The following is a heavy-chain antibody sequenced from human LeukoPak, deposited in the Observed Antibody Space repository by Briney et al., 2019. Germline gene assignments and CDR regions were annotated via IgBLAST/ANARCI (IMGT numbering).Heavy chain of an antibody. CDR2: INHSGST. V-gene: IGHV4-34*01. J-gene: IGHJ4*02. CDR3: ARHYQAALHGDY. D-gene: IGHD3-10*01. Sequence: PSETLSLTCAVYGGSFSGYYWSWIRQPPGKGLEWIGEINHSGSTNYNPSLKSRVTISVDTSKNQFSLKLSSVTAADTAVYYCARHYQAALHGDYWGQGTLVTVSS. CDR1: GGSFSGYY.